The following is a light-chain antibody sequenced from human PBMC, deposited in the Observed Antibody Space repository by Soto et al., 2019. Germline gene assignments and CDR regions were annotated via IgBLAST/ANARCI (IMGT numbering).Light chain of an antibody. CDR1: QAIRND. V-gene: IGKV1-6*01. CDR3: LQDYNYPCT. J-gene: IGKJ3*01. CDR2: AAS. Sequence: VLMTQSPSFLSASIGDRVTITCRASQAIRNDLGWFQQKPGKAPKLLIFAASTLQSGVPSRFSGSGSGTDFTLTISSLQPEDFATYFCLQDYNYPCTFGPGTKVDIK.